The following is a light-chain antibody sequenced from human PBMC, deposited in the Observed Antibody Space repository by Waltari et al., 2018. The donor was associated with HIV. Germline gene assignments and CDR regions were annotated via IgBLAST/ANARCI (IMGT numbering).Light chain of an antibody. V-gene: IGLV1-47*01. CDR1: SPNHGNKK. J-gene: IGLJ2*01. Sequence: QSVLTQTPPASGTHGQRVTISCTGSSPNHGNKKEYGYQQHPGTAPKLLKYRNMQRPAGVPDCFSGSKPGTSASLAISGLRSEDEADYYCAACEDSLSVVVFGGGTKLTVL. CDR3: AACEDSLSVVV. CDR2: RNM.